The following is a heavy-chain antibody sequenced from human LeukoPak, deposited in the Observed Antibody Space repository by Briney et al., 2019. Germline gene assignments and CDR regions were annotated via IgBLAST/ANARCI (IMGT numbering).Heavy chain of an antibody. CDR1: GGTVSSYA. D-gene: IGHD3-22*01. CDR3: AREHYDSSGYV. Sequence: ASVKVSCKASGGTVSSYAISGVRQAPGQGLEWMGRIIPIFGTANYAQKFQGRVTITTDESTSTAYMELSSLRSEDTAVYYCAREHYDSSGYVWGQGTLVTVSS. V-gene: IGHV1-69*05. CDR2: IIPIFGTA. J-gene: IGHJ4*02.